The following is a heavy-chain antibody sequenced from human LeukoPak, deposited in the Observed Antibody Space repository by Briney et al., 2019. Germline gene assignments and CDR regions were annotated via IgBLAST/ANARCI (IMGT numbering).Heavy chain of an antibody. J-gene: IGHJ4*02. D-gene: IGHD3-10*01. CDR3: ARDRGSGSYYSLDY. CDR1: GFTITSYN. Sequence: GGSLRLSCVASGFTITSYNMNWVRQAPGKGLEWVSSITSGSDYIYYADSVKGRFTISRDNAKNSLYLQMNSLRAEDTAVYYCARDRGSGSYYSLDYWGQGTLVTVSS. CDR2: ITSGSDYI. V-gene: IGHV3-21*01.